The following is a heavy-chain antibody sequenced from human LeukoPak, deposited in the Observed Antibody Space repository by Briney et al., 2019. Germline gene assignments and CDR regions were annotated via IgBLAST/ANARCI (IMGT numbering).Heavy chain of an antibody. CDR1: GYTFSREW. CDR3: TTDTFGARDS. V-gene: IGHV3-74*01. J-gene: IGHJ4*02. Sequence: GGSLRLSCAASGYTFSREWMHWVRQGPGKELVWVSHINEDGSTTSYAESVRGRFTISSDNNKNTLYLQMTSLRAEDAAVYYCTTDTFGARDSWGQGTLVTVSS. CDR2: INEDGSTT. D-gene: IGHD3-10*01.